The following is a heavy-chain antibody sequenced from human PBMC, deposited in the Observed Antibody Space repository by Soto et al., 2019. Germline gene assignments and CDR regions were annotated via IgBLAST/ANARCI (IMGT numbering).Heavy chain of an antibody. CDR3: ARLSRYCSGGSCYWDWFDP. V-gene: IGHV5-51*03. CDR1: GYSFTSYW. D-gene: IGHD2-15*01. J-gene: IGHJ5*02. CDR2: IYPGDSDT. Sequence: EVQLVQSGAEVKKPGESLKISCKGSGYSFTSYWIGWVRQMPGKGLEWMGIIYPGDSDTRYSPSFQGQVTISADKSISXAXXQWSSLKASDTAMYYCARLSRYCSGGSCYWDWFDPWGQGTLVTVSS.